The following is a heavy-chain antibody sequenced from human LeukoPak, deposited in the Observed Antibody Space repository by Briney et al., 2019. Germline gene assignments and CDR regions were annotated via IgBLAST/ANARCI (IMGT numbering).Heavy chain of an antibody. CDR2: INSDGSST. V-gene: IGHV3-74*01. Sequence: GGSLRLSCAASGFTFSSYWMHWVRQAPGKGLVWVSRINSDGSSTSYADSVKGRFTISRDNAKNTLYLQMNSLRAEDMAVYYCARDQALYSGYDQFDYWGQGTLVTVSS. J-gene: IGHJ4*02. D-gene: IGHD5-12*01. CDR1: GFTFSSYW. CDR3: ARDQALYSGYDQFDY.